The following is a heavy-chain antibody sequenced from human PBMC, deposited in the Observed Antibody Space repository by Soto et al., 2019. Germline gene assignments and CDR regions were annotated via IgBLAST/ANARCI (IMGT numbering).Heavy chain of an antibody. J-gene: IGHJ4*02. D-gene: IGHD1-26*01. V-gene: IGHV1-18*01. CDR1: GYTFTNYG. CDR3: ARERQWEPLLY. Sequence: VQLVQSGPEVKKPGASVRVSCKASGYTFTNYGITWVRQAPGHGLEWLGWVSAYNRNTNYAQKFEDRVTMTTDTSSNTAYLEVRSLRPDDTAFYFCARERQWEPLLYWGQGTLVTVSS. CDR2: VSAYNRNT.